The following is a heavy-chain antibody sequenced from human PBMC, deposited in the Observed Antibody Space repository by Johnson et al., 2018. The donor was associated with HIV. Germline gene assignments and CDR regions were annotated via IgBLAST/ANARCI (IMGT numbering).Heavy chain of an antibody. Sequence: LSCAASGFTFSRYVMRWVRHAPEPGLSCVSGITWNGGSTGHADSVKGRFTISRDDAKNSLYLQMTSLTQDDTAVYSCYCTDHFGAGSESKCTFDAWGQGTMVTVSS. V-gene: IGHV3-20*04. J-gene: IGHJ3*01. CDR2: ITWNGGST. D-gene: IGHD3-10*01. CDR3: YCTDHFGAGSESKCTFDA. CDR1: GFTFSRYV.